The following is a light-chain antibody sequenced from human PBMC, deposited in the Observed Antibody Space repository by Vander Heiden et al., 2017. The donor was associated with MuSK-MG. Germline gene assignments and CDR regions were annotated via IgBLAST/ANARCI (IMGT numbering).Light chain of an antibody. CDR1: SPNIGSNS. CDR3: AAWDDSLNGVV. V-gene: IGLV1-44*01. J-gene: IGLJ2*01. Sequence: VQGGTISCSGSSPNIGSNSVNWYQHLPGTAPNLLINSNVHRPSGVPDRFSGSKSGTSAALAISGLQSGDEADYYCAAWDDSLNGVVFGGGTKLTVL. CDR2: SNV.